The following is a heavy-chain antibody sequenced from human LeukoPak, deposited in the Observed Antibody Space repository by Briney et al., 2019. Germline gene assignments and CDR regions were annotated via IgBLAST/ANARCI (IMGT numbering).Heavy chain of an antibody. CDR2: IYYSGST. CDR3: ARARYYYYGSGSYSAHDY. Sequence: PSETLSLTCTVSGGSISSYYWSWIRQPPGKGLEWIGYIYYSGSTNYNPSLKSRVTISVDTSKNQFSLKLSSVTAADTAVYYCARARYYYYGSGSYSAHDYWGQGTLVTVSS. D-gene: IGHD3-10*01. J-gene: IGHJ4*02. V-gene: IGHV4-59*12. CDR1: GGSISSYY.